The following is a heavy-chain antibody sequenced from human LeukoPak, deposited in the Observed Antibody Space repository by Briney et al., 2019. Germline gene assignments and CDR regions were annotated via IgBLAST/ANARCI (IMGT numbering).Heavy chain of an antibody. J-gene: IGHJ4*02. CDR3: ARRESYYRRFDY. V-gene: IGHV4-61*01. Sequence: SETLSLTCTVSGGSVSSGSYYWSWIRQPPGKGLEWIGYIYYSGSTNYNPSLKSRVTISVDTSKNQFSLKLSSVTAADTAVYYCARRESYYRRFDYWGQGTLVTVSS. D-gene: IGHD3-10*01. CDR2: IYYSGST. CDR1: GGSVSSGSYY.